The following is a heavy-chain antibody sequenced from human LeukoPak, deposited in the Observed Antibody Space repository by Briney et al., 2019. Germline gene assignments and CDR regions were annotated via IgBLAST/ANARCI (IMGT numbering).Heavy chain of an antibody. V-gene: IGHV1-69*13. D-gene: IGHD2-21*01. CDR3: ARVHCGGDCTIYWYFDL. CDR1: GGTFSSYA. J-gene: IGHJ2*01. Sequence: ASVKVSCKASGGTFSSYAISWVRQAPGQGLEWMRGIIPIFGTANYAQKFQGRVTITADESTSTAYMELSSLRSEDTAVYYCARVHCGGDCTIYWYFDLWGRGTLVTVSS. CDR2: IIPIFGTA.